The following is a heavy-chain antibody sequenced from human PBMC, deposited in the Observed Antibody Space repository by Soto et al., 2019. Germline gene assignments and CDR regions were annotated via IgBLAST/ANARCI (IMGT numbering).Heavy chain of an antibody. V-gene: IGHV3-30*18. J-gene: IGHJ6*02. Sequence: PGGSLRLSCAASGFTFSSYGMHWVRQAPGKGLEWVAVISYDGSNKYYADSVKGRFTISRDNSKNTLYLQMNSLRAEDTAVYYCAKETTWFGYYYYGMDVWGQGTTVTVSS. CDR2: ISYDGSNK. CDR1: GFTFSSYG. CDR3: AKETTWFGYYYYGMDV. D-gene: IGHD1-1*01.